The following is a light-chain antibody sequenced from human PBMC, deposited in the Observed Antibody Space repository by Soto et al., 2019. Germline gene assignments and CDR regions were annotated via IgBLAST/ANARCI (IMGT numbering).Light chain of an antibody. Sequence: SYELTQPPSVSVSQGQTASITCSGDKLGDKYACWYQQKPGQSPVLVIYQDSKRPSGIPERFSGSNSGNTATLTISGTQAMDDADDYCQAWDRSTHVVFGGGTKLTVL. CDR2: QDS. CDR1: KLGDKY. CDR3: QAWDRSTHVV. J-gene: IGLJ2*01. V-gene: IGLV3-1*01.